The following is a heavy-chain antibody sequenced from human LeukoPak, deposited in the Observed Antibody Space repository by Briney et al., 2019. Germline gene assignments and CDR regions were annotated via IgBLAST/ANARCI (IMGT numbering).Heavy chain of an antibody. J-gene: IGHJ5*02. V-gene: IGHV1-8*01. CDR1: GYTFTSYD. Sequence: ASVKVSCKASGYTFTSYDINWVRQATGQGLEWMGWMNPNSGNTGYAQKFQGRVTMTRNTSISTAYMELSSLRSEDTAVYYCARGRGRWYRDANWFDPWGQGTLVTVSS. CDR2: MNPNSGNT. CDR3: ARGRGRWYRDANWFDP. D-gene: IGHD1-26*01.